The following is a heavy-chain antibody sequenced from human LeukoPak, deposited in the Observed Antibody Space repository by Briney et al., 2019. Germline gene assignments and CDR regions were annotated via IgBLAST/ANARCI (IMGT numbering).Heavy chain of an antibody. Sequence: ASVKVSCKASGYTFTSYAMHWVRQAPGQRLEWMGWINAGNGNTKYSQEFQGRVTITRDTSASTAYMELSSLRSDDTAVYYCARGGIVATIVEIDYWGQGTLVTVSS. CDR1: GYTFTSYA. J-gene: IGHJ4*02. V-gene: IGHV1-3*01. D-gene: IGHD5-12*01. CDR2: INAGNGNT. CDR3: ARGGIVATIVEIDY.